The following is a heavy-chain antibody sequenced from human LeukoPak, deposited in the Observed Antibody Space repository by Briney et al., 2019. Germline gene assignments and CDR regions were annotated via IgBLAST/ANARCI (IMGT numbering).Heavy chain of an antibody. D-gene: IGHD6-13*01. Sequence: GESLKISCQAFVYSFTSYWIGWVRQMPGKGMEWMGVIYPGDSRIRYNPSFQGQVTISVDKSISTAYLQGVSLKASDTAMYYCACRDLTSTWSFPWGQGTLVTVSS. V-gene: IGHV5-51*01. CDR2: IYPGDSRI. J-gene: IGHJ5*02. CDR3: ACRDLTSTWSFP. CDR1: VYSFTSYW.